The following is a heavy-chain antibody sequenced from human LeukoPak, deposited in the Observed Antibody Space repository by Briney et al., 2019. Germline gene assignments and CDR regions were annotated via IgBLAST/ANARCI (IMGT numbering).Heavy chain of an antibody. CDR2: ISDSGDST. J-gene: IGHJ3*02. D-gene: IGHD6-19*01. CDR3: AKEALGSGWYGHAFDI. Sequence: PGGSLRLSCAASGFTFSSYAMSWVRQPPGKGLEWVSAISDSGDSTYYADSGKGRFTISRDNSKDTVYLQMNRLRGEDTAVYYCAKEALGSGWYGHAFDIWGQGTMVTVSS. V-gene: IGHV3-23*01. CDR1: GFTFSSYA.